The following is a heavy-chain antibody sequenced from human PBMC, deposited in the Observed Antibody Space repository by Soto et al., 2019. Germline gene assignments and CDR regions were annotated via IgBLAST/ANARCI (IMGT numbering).Heavy chain of an antibody. J-gene: IGHJ4*02. Sequence: SVKNTCNASGGTLSSFFNYASNCELHAPVQGLEWVGGIVPNVGTVNSAQKFQGRVTLTADNSTGTAYIEVRWLRSEDTALYYCARRDTSGFIRYFDNWGQGALVTVSS. V-gene: IGHV1-69*06. D-gene: IGHD3-3*01. CDR3: ARRDTSGFIRYFDN. CDR2: IVPNVGTV. CDR1: GGTLSSFFNYA.